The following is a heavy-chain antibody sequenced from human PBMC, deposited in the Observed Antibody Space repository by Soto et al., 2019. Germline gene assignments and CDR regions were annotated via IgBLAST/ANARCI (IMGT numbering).Heavy chain of an antibody. CDR2: ISSSSSTI. V-gene: IGHV3-48*02. CDR1: GFTFSSYS. D-gene: IGHD2-2*01. Sequence: EVQLVESGGGLVQPGGSLRLSCAASGFTFSSYSMNWVRQAPGKGLEWVSYISSSSSTIYYADSVKGRFTISRDNAKNSLYLQMNSLRDEDTAVYYCASGPVVVPAWGWFDPWGQGTLVTVSS. J-gene: IGHJ5*02. CDR3: ASGPVVVPAWGWFDP.